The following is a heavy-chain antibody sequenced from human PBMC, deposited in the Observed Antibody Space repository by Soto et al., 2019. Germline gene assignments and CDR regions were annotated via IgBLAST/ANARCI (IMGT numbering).Heavy chain of an antibody. D-gene: IGHD3-22*01. CDR2: ISGYNGNT. CDR3: AREREYYYDSSGNYYYHYGLDV. V-gene: IGHV1-18*04. CDR1: GYTFTDYG. Sequence: QVQLVESGAEVKKPGASVKVYCKASGYTFTDYGISWVRQAPGQGLEWMGWISGYNGNTKYAQKFQGRVTMTTDTPTNTAYMELRSLRSDDTAVYYCAREREYYYDSSGNYYYHYGLDVWGQGTTVTVS. J-gene: IGHJ6*02.